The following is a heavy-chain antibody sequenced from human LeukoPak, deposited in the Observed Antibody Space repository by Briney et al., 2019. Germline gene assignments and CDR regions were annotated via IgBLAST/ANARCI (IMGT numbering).Heavy chain of an antibody. V-gene: IGHV1-69*05. Sequence: ASVKVSCKASGGTFSSYAISWVRQAPGQGLEWMGGIIPIFGTANYAQKFQGRVTITTDESTSTAYMELSSLRSEDTAVYYCARAPCVLCDYYDSSGYYYGYYDYWGQGTLVTVSS. CDR3: ARAPCVLCDYYDSSGYYYGYYDY. CDR1: GGTFSSYA. CDR2: IIPIFGTA. J-gene: IGHJ4*02. D-gene: IGHD3-22*01.